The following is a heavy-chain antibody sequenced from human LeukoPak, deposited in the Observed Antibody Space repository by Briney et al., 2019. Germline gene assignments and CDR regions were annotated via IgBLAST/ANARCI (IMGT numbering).Heavy chain of an antibody. Sequence: GGSLRLSCAASGFTFSSYAMHWVRQAPGKGLEWVAVISNDGSTKYYADSVKGRFTISRDNSKNTLYLQINSLRAEDTAVYYCARERAVNGWTSAHFDYWGQGTLVTVSS. D-gene: IGHD6-19*01. J-gene: IGHJ4*02. CDR2: ISNDGSTK. CDR1: GFTFSSYA. V-gene: IGHV3-30*14. CDR3: ARERAVNGWTSAHFDY.